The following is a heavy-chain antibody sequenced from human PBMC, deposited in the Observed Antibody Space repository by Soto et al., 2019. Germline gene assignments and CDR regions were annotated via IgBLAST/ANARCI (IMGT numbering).Heavy chain of an antibody. CDR1: GYTFTDYW. V-gene: IGHV5-51*01. D-gene: IGHD1-7*01. J-gene: IGHJ4*02. Sequence: LGESLKISCKGSGYTFTDYWIGWVRQLPGKGLEWMGIIYPGDSDTRYSPSFQGHVTITVDKSTSTAYLQWNTLKASDTAMYYCVTTRDGTTYFPHWGQGTPVTVSS. CDR2: IYPGDSDT. CDR3: VTTRDGTTYFPH.